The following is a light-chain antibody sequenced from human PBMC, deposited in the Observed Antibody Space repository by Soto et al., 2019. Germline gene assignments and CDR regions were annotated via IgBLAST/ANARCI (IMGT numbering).Light chain of an antibody. CDR3: NSFTTSSTLV. CDR1: SSDVGAYNY. CDR2: YVS. J-gene: IGLJ2*01. Sequence: QSALTQPASVSGSPGQSITISCTGTSSDVGAYNYVSWYKHHPGKAPKLMIYYVSNRPSGVSNRFYGSKSGNTASLTISGLQAEDEADYYCNSFTTSSTLVFGGVTKLTVL. V-gene: IGLV2-14*03.